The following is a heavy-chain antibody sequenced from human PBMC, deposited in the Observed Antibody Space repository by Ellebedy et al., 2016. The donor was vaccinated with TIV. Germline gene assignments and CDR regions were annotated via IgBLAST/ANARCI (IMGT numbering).Heavy chain of an antibody. V-gene: IGHV4-59*12. CDR1: GGSISSYY. D-gene: IGHD6-25*01. J-gene: IGHJ4*02. Sequence: MPSETLSLTCTVSGGSISSYYWSWIRQPPGKGLEWIGYIYYSGSTNYNPSLKSRVTISVDTSKNQFSLKLSSVTAADTAVYYCARDGSSGTLDYWGQGTLVTVSS. CDR3: ARDGSSGTLDY. CDR2: IYYSGST.